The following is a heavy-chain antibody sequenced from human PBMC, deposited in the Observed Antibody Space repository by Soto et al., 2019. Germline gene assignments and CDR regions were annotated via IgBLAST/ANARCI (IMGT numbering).Heavy chain of an antibody. CDR1: GFTFSSYS. D-gene: IGHD6-13*01. CDR2: ISSSSSYI. Sequence: EVQLVESGGGLVKPGGSLRLSCAASGFTFSSYSMNWVRQAPGKGLEWVSSISSSSSYIYYADSVKCRFTISRDNAKNALYLQMNSLRAEDTAVYYCARDRGYDYGDYWGQGTLVTVSS. J-gene: IGHJ4*02. CDR3: ARDRGYDYGDY. V-gene: IGHV3-21*01.